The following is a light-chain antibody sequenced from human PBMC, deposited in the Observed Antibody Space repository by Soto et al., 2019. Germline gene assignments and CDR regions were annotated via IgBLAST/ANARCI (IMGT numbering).Light chain of an antibody. Sequence: EIVLTQSAGTLSLSPGERATLSWKASLSVSSNYVAWYQQKPGQAPRLLIYGASSRATGIPDRFSGRGPGTDFTLTISRLEPEDFAVYYCQQYGSSSSTFGGGTKVDI. CDR3: QQYGSSSST. CDR1: LSVSSNY. J-gene: IGKJ4*01. V-gene: IGKV3-20*01. CDR2: GAS.